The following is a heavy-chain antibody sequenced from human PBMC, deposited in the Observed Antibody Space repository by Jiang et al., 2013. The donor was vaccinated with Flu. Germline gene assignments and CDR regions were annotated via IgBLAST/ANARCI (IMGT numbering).Heavy chain of an antibody. CDR1: GGSFSGYY. V-gene: IGHV4-34*01. J-gene: IGHJ3*02. Sequence: LLKPSETLSLTCAVYGGSFSGYYWSWIRQPPGKGLEWIGEINHSGSTNYNPSLKSRVTISVDTSKNQFSLKLSSVTAADTAVYYCARGSLIKYYDSSDIPPQDAFDIWGQGTMVTVSS. D-gene: IGHD3-22*01. CDR3: ARGSLIKYYDSSDIPPQDAFDI. CDR2: INHSGST.